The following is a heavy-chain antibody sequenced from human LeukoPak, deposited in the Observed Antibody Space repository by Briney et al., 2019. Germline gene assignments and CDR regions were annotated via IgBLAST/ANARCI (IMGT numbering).Heavy chain of an antibody. D-gene: IGHD2-8*01. CDR2: ISGSGGST. CDR1: GFTFSSYA. V-gene: IGHV3-23*01. Sequence: GGSLRLSCAASGFTFSSYAMSWVRQAPGKGLEWVSAISGSGGSTYYADSVKGRFTISRDNSKNTLYLQMNSLRAEDTAVYYCARMVDSARYYYYYGMDVWGQGTTVTVSS. J-gene: IGHJ6*02. CDR3: ARMVDSARYYYYYGMDV.